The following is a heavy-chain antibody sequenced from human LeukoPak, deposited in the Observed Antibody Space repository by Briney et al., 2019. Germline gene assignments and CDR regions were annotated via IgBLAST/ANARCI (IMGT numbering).Heavy chain of an antibody. CDR3: TVVVVAATWTLIDY. V-gene: IGHV4-34*01. D-gene: IGHD2-15*01. CDR2: INHSGST. CDR1: GGSFSGYY. J-gene: IGHJ4*02. Sequence: SETLSLTCAVYGGSFSGYYWSWIRQPPGKWLEWIGEINHSGSTNYNPSLKSRVTISVDTSKNQFSLKLSSVTAADTAVYYCTVVVVAATWTLIDYWGQGTLVTVSS.